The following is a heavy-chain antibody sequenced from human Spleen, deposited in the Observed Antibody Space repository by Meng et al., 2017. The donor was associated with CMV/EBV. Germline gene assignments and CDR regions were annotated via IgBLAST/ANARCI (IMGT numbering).Heavy chain of an antibody. Sequence: GESLKISCAASGFMFDEYTMHWVRQAPGKGLEWVSLINWDGISTYYADAVKGRFIISRYNAKNSLYLQMNSLSAEDTAVYYCARGASYYDFWSGYCDYWGQGTLVTVSS. D-gene: IGHD3-3*01. CDR2: INWDGIST. CDR3: ARGASYYDFWSGYCDY. CDR1: GFMFDEYT. V-gene: IGHV3-43*01. J-gene: IGHJ4*02.